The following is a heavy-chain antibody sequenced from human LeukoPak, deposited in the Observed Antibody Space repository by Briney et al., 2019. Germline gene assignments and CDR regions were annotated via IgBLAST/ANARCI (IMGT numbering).Heavy chain of an antibody. V-gene: IGHV6-1*01. Sequence: SQTLSLTCAISGDSVSSNSAAWNWIRQSPSRGLEWLGRTYYRSKWYNDYAVSVKSRITINPDTSKSQFSLQLNSVTPEDTAVYYCARDLGIAVAGAFDYWGQGTLVTVSS. D-gene: IGHD6-19*01. CDR3: ARDLGIAVAGAFDY. CDR1: GDSVSSNSAA. J-gene: IGHJ4*02. CDR2: TYYRSKWYN.